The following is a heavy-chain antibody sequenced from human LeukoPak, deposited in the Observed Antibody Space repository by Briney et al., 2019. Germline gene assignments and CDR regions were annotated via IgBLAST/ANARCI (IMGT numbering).Heavy chain of an antibody. Sequence: GGSLRLSCAASGFTFSSYAMTWVRQAPGKGLDWVSGISATGGSTYYADSVRGRFTISRDNSKNTLYLQMNSLRAEDTAIYYCAKISTTVISGWFDPWGQGTLVTVSS. J-gene: IGHJ5*02. D-gene: IGHD4-17*01. CDR2: ISATGGST. CDR3: AKISTTVISGWFDP. CDR1: GFTFSSYA. V-gene: IGHV3-23*01.